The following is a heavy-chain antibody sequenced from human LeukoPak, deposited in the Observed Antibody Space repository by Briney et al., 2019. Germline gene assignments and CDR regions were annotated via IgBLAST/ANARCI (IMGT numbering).Heavy chain of an antibody. CDR3: ARGPPIGLFDY. J-gene: IGHJ4*02. CDR1: GFTFSSYG. Sequence: GSLRLSCAASGFTFSSYGMHWVRQAPGKGLEWVAVIWYDGSNKYYADSVKGRFTISRDNSKNTLYLQMNSLRAEDTAVYYCARGPPIGLFDYWGQGTLVTVSS. D-gene: IGHD3/OR15-3a*01. CDR2: IWYDGSNK. V-gene: IGHV3-33*01.